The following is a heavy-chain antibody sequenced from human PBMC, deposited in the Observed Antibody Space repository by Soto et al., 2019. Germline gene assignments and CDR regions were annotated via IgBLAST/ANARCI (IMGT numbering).Heavy chain of an antibody. Sequence: HPGGSLRLSCAASGFTFSSYAMHWVRQAPGKGLEWVAVISYDGSNKYYADSVKGRFTISRDNSKNTLYLQMNSLRAEDTAVYYCARAQSRSGYAHYGMDVWGQGTTVTVSS. CDR1: GFTFSSYA. CDR2: ISYDGSNK. V-gene: IGHV3-30-3*01. J-gene: IGHJ6*02. CDR3: ARAQSRSGYAHYGMDV. D-gene: IGHD5-12*01.